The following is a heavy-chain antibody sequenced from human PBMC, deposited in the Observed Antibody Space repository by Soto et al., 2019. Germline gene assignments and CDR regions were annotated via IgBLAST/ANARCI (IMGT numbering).Heavy chain of an antibody. CDR2: MNPNSGNT. D-gene: IGHD2-2*01. Sequence: QVQLVQSGAEVKKPGASVKVSCKASGYTFTSYDIHWVRQATGQGLEWMGWMNPNSGNTGYAQKFQGRVTMTKSTSITTAYMELSSLRSEDTAVYYWAREMPTRGMDVWGQGATVTVSS. J-gene: IGHJ6*02. V-gene: IGHV1-8*01. CDR3: AREMPTRGMDV. CDR1: GYTFTSYD.